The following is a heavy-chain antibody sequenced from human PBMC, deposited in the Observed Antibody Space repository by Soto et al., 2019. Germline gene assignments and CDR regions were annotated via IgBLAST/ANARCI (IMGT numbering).Heavy chain of an antibody. CDR1: GYPVTAYY. CDR3: ARGGGVGVAGSAAFDM. Sequence: QLHLVQSGAVVKKPGASVTVSCSASGYPVTAYYMHWVRQAPGRGLEWMGGINPATGAAKYTQTFQGRVTMTREKATRTVFMELGGLTSEDTAVFYCARGGGVGVAGSAAFDMWGQGTLVTVSS. V-gene: IGHV1-2*02. D-gene: IGHD3-3*01. J-gene: IGHJ3*02. CDR2: INPATGAA.